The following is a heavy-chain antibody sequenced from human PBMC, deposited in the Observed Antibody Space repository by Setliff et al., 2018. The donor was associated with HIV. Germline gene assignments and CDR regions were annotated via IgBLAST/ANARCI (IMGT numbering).Heavy chain of an antibody. Sequence: PSETLSLTCTVSGGSISGYHWNWLRQTQGKGLEWIGYIYTSRGTNYNHSLRTRVIISVDTSNQFSLKLSSVTAADAAVYYCARDEGAGPVDSWGRGTLVTVSS. J-gene: IGHJ4*02. CDR2: IYTSRGT. D-gene: IGHD1-26*01. CDR3: ARDEGAGPVDS. CDR1: GGSISGYH. V-gene: IGHV4-4*09.